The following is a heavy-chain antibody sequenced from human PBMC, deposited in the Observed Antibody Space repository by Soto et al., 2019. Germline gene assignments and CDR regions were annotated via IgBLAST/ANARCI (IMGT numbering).Heavy chain of an antibody. CDR3: AVSIAAAGTHWFDP. V-gene: IGHV3-74*01. Sequence: HPGGSLRLSCAASGFTFSSYWMHWVRQAPGKGLVWVSRINSDGSSTSYADSVKGRFTISRDNAKNTLYLQMNSLRAEDTAVYYCAVSIAAAGTHWFDPWGQGTLVTVSS. CDR2: INSDGSST. CDR1: GFTFSSYW. D-gene: IGHD6-13*01. J-gene: IGHJ5*02.